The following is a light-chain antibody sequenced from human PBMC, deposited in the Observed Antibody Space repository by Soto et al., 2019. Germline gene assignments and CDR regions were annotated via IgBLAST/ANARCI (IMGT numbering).Light chain of an antibody. CDR3: QHWS. CDR2: KAS. CDR1: QTINRW. J-gene: IGKJ1*01. V-gene: IGKV1-5*03. Sequence: IQMTQSPSTLSASVGDRVTITCRASQTINRWLAWYQQKPGEVPKLLIYKASVLESGVPSRFSGSGSGTEFTLTISRLQPEDVATYYCQHWSFGQGTKWIS.